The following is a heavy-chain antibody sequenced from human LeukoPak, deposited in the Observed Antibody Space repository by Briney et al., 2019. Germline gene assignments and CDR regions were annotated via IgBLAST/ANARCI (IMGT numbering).Heavy chain of an antibody. J-gene: IGHJ5*02. CDR1: GFTFSSYE. CDR2: ISSSGSTI. Sequence: GGSLRLSCAASGFTFSSYEMNWVRQAPGKGLEWVSYISSSGSTIYYADSVKGRFTISRDNAKNSLYLQMNSLRAEDTGVYYCARGRNYDFWSGLFDPWGQGTLVTVSS. D-gene: IGHD3-3*01. V-gene: IGHV3-48*03. CDR3: ARGRNYDFWSGLFDP.